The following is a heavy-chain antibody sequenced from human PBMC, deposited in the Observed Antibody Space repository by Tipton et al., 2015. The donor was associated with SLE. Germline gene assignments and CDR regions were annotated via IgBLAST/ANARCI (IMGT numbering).Heavy chain of an antibody. V-gene: IGHV3-43D*04. Sequence: SLRLSCAASGFTFDDYAMHWVRQAPGKGLEWVSLISWDGGSTYYADSVKGRFTISRDNSKNSLYLQMNSLRAEDTAVYYCAIRASSWAFDIWGQGTMVTVSS. CDR1: GFTFDDYA. D-gene: IGHD6-6*01. CDR2: ISWDGGST. J-gene: IGHJ3*02. CDR3: AIRASSWAFDI.